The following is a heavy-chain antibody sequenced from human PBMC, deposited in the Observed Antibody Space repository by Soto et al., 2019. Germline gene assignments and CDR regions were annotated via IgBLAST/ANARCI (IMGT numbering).Heavy chain of an antibody. CDR2: IYWNDDK. CDR1: GFSLSARGVG. J-gene: IGHJ4*02. CDR3: AHSPWGAAPDY. V-gene: IGHV2-5*01. D-gene: IGHD6-6*01. Sequence: QITLKESGPTLVKPTQTLTLTCSLSGFSLSARGVGVSWIRQPPGKALEWLAIIYWNDDKRYSPSQKNRLTLTKDTSKNQVVLTMTNMDPVNTARYYCAHSPWGAAPDYWGQGTLVTVSS.